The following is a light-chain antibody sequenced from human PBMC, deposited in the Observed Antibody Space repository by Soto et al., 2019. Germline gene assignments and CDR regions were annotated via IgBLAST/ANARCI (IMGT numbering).Light chain of an antibody. CDR3: QQRSTSPPWIT. J-gene: IGKJ5*01. CDR2: AAS. CDR1: QSISTY. V-gene: IGKV1-39*01. Sequence: DIQMTQSPSSLSASVGDRGTITCLASQSISTYLNWYQQKPGKAPKVLIYAASSLQSGVPSRFSGSGSGTDFTLTISSLEPEDSPVYYCQQRSTSPPWITFGQGTRLEIK.